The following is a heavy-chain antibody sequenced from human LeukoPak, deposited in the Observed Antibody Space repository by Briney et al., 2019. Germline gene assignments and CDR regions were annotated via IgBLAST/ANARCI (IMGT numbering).Heavy chain of an antibody. D-gene: IGHD5-18*01. CDR1: GFTFSSYG. V-gene: IGHV3-30*02. CDR3: AKVLSAMDTTFDY. J-gene: IGHJ4*02. CDR2: MRYDGNNK. Sequence: GGSLRLSCAASGFTFSSYGMYWVRQAPGKGLEWVAFMRYDGNNKYYADSVKGRFTISRDNSRNTMYLQMNSLRPEDTAVYYCAKVLSAMDTTFDYWGQGTLVTVSS.